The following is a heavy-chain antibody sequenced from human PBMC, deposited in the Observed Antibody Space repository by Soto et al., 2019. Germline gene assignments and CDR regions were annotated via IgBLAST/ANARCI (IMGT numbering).Heavy chain of an antibody. Sequence: PGGSLRLSCVASGFSITSFAMSWVRQAPGKGLEWASAISASGGSTYADSVKGRFTISRDNSKNTLYLQMNSLRVQDTAVYYCGGGLCSGSYSGGREYWGQG. D-gene: IGHD1-26*01. CDR3: GGGLCSGSYSGGREY. J-gene: IGHJ4*02. CDR2: ISASGGST. V-gene: IGHV3-23*01. CDR1: GFSITSFA.